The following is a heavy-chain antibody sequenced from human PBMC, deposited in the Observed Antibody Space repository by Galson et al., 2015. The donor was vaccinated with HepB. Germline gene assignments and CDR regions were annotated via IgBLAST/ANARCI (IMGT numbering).Heavy chain of an antibody. CDR3: ARGGIAAAGPYGVDV. Sequence: SVKVSCKASGGTFSSYAISWVRQAPGQGLEWMGGIIPIFGTANYAQKFQGRVTITADESTSTAYMELSSLRSEDTAVYYCARGGIAAAGPYGVDVWGQGTTVTVSS. V-gene: IGHV1-69*13. CDR2: IIPIFGTA. CDR1: GGTFSSYA. J-gene: IGHJ6*02. D-gene: IGHD6-13*01.